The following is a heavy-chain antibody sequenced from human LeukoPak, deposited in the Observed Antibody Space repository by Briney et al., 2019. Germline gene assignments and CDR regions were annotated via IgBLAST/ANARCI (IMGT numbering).Heavy chain of an antibody. CDR2: IYYSGST. CDR3: ARDERDQAPTWLRGFDP. D-gene: IGHD6-19*01. V-gene: IGHV4-31*03. Sequence: PSQTLSLTCTVSGGSISSGGYYWSWIRQHPGKGLEWIGYIYYSGSTYYNPSLKSRVTISVDTSKNQFSLKLSSVTAADTAVYYRARDERDQAPTWLRGFDPWGQGTLVTVSS. J-gene: IGHJ5*02. CDR1: GGSISSGGYY.